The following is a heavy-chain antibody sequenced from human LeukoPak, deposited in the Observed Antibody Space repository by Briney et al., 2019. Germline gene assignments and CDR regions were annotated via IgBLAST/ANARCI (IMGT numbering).Heavy chain of an antibody. CDR3: AKLGGGYSYGYSGGVTDY. J-gene: IGHJ4*02. CDR1: GFTFSSYG. CDR2: ISYDGSNK. D-gene: IGHD5-18*01. V-gene: IGHV3-30*18. Sequence: GGSLRLSCAASGFTFSSYGMHWVRQAPGKGLEWVAVISYDGSNKYYADSVKGRFTISRDNSKNTLYLQMNSLRAEDTAVYYCAKLGGGYSYGYSGGVTDYWGQGTLVTVSS.